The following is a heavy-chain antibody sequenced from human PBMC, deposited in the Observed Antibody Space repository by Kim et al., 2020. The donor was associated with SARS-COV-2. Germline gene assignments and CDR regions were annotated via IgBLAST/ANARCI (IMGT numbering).Heavy chain of an antibody. D-gene: IGHD3-9*01. CDR1: GYTFTGYY. J-gene: IGHJ6*02. CDR3: AREVLRYFDWLPMGMDV. V-gene: IGHV1-2*02. CDR2: INPNSGGT. Sequence: ASVKVSCKVSGYTFTGYYMHWVRQAPGQGLEWMGWINPNSGGTNYAQKFQGRVTMTRDTSISTAYMELSRLRSDDTAVYYCAREVLRYFDWLPMGMDVWGQGTTVTVSS.